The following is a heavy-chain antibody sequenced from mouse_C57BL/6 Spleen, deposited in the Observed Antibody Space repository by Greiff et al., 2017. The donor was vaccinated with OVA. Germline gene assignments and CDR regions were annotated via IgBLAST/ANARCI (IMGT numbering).Heavy chain of an antibody. D-gene: IGHD1-1*01. V-gene: IGHV1-18*01. CDR3: ARGGSSYVGFAY. CDR2: INPNNGGT. Sequence: EVQLQQSGPELVKPGASVKIPCKASGYTFTDYNMDWVKQSHGKSLEWIGDINPNNGGTNYNQKFKGKATLTVDKSSSTAYMELRSLTSEDTAVYYCARGGSSYVGFAYWGQGTLVTVSA. CDR1: GYTFTDYN. J-gene: IGHJ3*01.